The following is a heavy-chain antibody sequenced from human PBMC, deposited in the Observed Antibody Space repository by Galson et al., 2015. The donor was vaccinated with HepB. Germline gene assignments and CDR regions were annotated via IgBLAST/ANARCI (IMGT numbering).Heavy chain of an antibody. CDR2: ISSSSSTI. J-gene: IGHJ6*02. D-gene: IGHD6-13*01. V-gene: IGHV3-48*02. Sequence: SLRLSCAASGFTFSSYSMNWVRQAPGKGLEWVSYISSSSSTIYYADSVKGRFTISRDNAKNSLYLQMNSLRDEDTAVYYGAYSSRPYYYYYGMDVWGQGTTVTVSS. CDR3: AYSSRPYYYYYGMDV. CDR1: GFTFSSYS.